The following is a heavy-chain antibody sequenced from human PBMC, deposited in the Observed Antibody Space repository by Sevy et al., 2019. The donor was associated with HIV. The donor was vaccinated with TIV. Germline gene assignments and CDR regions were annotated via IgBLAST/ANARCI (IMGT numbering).Heavy chain of an antibody. D-gene: IGHD3-10*01. CDR3: ARVPTYYYGSATYFDY. Sequence: ASEKVSCKTSGYNFASYGITWVRQAPGQGLEWMGWIGVYNGNANSAQNLQARFTMTTDTATSTAYMELTSLRSDDTAVYYCARVPTYYYGSATYFDYWGQGTLVTVSS. CDR2: IGVYNGNA. V-gene: IGHV1-18*01. CDR1: GYNFASYG. J-gene: IGHJ4*02.